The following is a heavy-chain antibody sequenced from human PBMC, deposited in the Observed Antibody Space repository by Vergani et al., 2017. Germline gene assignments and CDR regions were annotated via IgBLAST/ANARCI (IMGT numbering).Heavy chain of an antibody. Sequence: QVQLVESAGGVVQPGGSLRLSCVASGFTFSNFGMHWIRPAPGKGLEWVAYIGKDGINTRYRDAVKGRFTVSRDNSKDILYLQMDSLRSEDTALYDCAKYLRGATGGLPDSWGPGTLVIVSS. J-gene: IGHJ4*02. CDR3: AKYLRGATGGLPDS. CDR1: GFTFSNFG. V-gene: IGHV3-30*02. D-gene: IGHD2-8*01. CDR2: IGKDGINT.